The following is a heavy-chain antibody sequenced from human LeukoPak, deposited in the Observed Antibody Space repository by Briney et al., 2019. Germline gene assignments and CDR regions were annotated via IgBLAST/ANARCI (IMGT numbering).Heavy chain of an antibody. CDR3: ARVFDSGSQAYFYYMDV. Sequence: SETLSLTCTVSGGSISSSSYYWGWIRQPPGKGLEWIGSIYHSGSTNYNPSLKSRVTMSVDTSKNQFSLKVSSVTAADTAVYYCARVFDSGSQAYFYYMDVWGKGTTVTISS. CDR2: IYHSGST. D-gene: IGHD3-10*01. V-gene: IGHV4-39*07. CDR1: GGSISSSSYY. J-gene: IGHJ6*03.